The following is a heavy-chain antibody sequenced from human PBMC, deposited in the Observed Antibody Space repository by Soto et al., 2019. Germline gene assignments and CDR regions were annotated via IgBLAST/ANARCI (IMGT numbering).Heavy chain of an antibody. CDR2: IYYSGST. Sequence: SETLSLTCTVSGGSISSYYWSWIRQPPGKGLEWIGYIYYSGSTNYNPSLKSRVTISVDTSKDQFSLKLSSVTAADTAVYYCARLYRGYCSSTSCYTDYYYGMDVWGQGTTVTVLL. CDR3: ARLYRGYCSSTSCYTDYYYGMDV. V-gene: IGHV4-59*01. D-gene: IGHD2-2*02. J-gene: IGHJ6*02. CDR1: GGSISSYY.